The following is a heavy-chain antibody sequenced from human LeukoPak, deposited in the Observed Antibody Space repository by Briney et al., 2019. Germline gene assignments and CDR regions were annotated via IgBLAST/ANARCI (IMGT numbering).Heavy chain of an antibody. CDR1: GGSISSRYY. J-gene: IGHJ4*02. D-gene: IGHD2-15*01. CDR2: VYYSGRT. CDR3: ARQGEHCDGGSCFPFHY. Sequence: PSETLSLTCTVSGGSISSRYYWGWVRQPPGKGLEWIGTVYYSGRTYYNPSLKSRFTISVDTSKNQFSLKLNSVTAADTAIYYCARQGEHCDGGSCFPFHYWGQGTLVTVSS. V-gene: IGHV4-39*01.